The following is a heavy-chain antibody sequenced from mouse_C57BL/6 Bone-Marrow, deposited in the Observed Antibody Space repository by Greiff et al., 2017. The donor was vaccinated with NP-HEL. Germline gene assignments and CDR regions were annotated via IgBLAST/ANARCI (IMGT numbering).Heavy chain of an antibody. CDR1: GYTFTSYW. CDR2: IDPNSGGT. D-gene: IGHD1-1*01. J-gene: IGHJ3*01. Sequence: VQLQQSGAELVKPGASVKLSCKASGYTFTSYWMHWVKQRPGRGLEWIGRIDPNSGGTKYNEKFKSKATLTVDKPASTAYMQLSSLTSEDSAVYYCAGVYYGSSYGFAYWGQGTLVTVSA. V-gene: IGHV1-72*01. CDR3: AGVYYGSSYGFAY.